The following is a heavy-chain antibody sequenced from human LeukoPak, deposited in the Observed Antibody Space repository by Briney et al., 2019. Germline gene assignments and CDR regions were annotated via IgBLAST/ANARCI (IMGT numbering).Heavy chain of an antibody. CDR3: AKDRFAMVRGVYFDY. V-gene: IGHV3-30*02. J-gene: IGHJ4*02. CDR2: IRYDGSNK. CDR1: GFTFSSYG. D-gene: IGHD3-10*01. Sequence: GGSLRLSCAASGFTFSSYGMHWVRQAPGKGLEWVAFIRYDGSNKYYADSVKGRFTISRDNSKNTLYLQMNSLRAEDTAVYYCAKDRFAMVRGVYFDYWGQGTLVTVSS.